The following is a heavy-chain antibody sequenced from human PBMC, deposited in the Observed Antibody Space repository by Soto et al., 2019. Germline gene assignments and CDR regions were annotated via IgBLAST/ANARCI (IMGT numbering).Heavy chain of an antibody. CDR3: ARHYSGIYFRY. V-gene: IGHV2-5*02. D-gene: IGHD1-26*01. J-gene: IGHJ4*02. Sequence: QITLKESGPTLVKPTQTLTLTCTFSGFSLNINGVGVGWIRQPPGKALEWLALIYWDADKRYIPSLKSRLTXTXVTPKNQVVLIMTNVDPVDTATYCCARHYSGIYFRYWGQGTLVTVSS. CDR2: IYWDADK. CDR1: GFSLNINGVG.